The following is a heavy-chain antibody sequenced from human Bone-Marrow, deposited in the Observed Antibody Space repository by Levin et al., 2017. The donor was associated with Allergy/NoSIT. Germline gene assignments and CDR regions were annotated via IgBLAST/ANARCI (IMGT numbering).Heavy chain of an antibody. Sequence: GESLKISCKASGYTFTGYYMHWVRQAPGQGLEWMGWINPNSGGTNYAQKFQGRVTMTRDTPITTAYMALTSLSSDDTAVYYCARGLRPGYSSSWFDSWGQGALFTVSS. D-gene: IGHD6-13*01. CDR1: GYTFTGYY. V-gene: IGHV1-2*02. CDR2: INPNSGGT. CDR3: ARGLRPGYSSSWFDS. J-gene: IGHJ5*01.